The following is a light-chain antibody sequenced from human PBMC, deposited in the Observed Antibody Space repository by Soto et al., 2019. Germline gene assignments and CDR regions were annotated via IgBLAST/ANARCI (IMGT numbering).Light chain of an antibody. J-gene: IGKJ2*01. CDR2: GAS. CDR1: QSFSSN. V-gene: IGKV3-15*01. Sequence: EIVMTQSPATLSVSPGERATLSCRASQSFSSNLAWYQQKPGQAPRLLIYGASTRATGIPARFSGSGSGTEFTLTISSLPSGDFAVYYCQQYNYWPPMYTFGQGTKLEIK. CDR3: QQYNYWPPMYT.